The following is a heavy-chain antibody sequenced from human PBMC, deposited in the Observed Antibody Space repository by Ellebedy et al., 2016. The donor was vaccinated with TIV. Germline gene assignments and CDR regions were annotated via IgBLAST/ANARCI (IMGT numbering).Heavy chain of an antibody. V-gene: IGHV1-69*04. Sequence: ASVKVSCKASGGTFSSYGISWVRQAPGQGLEWMGRIIPILGMANYAQKFQGRVSITADKTASTAYMELSSLRSEDTAVYYCERVSARPGTPATDRWGQGTLVTVSS. CDR1: GGTFSSYG. CDR3: ERVSARPGTPATDR. D-gene: IGHD6-19*01. J-gene: IGHJ5*02. CDR2: IIPILGMA.